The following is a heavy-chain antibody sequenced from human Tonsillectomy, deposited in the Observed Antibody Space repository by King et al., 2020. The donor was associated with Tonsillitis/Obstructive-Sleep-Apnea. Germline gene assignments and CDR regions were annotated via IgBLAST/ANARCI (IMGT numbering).Heavy chain of an antibody. D-gene: IGHD2-2*01. Sequence: QLVQSGAVVKKPGSSVKGSCKASGGTFSSYAISWVRQAPGQGLEWMGGIIPIFGTANYAQKFQGRVTITAYESTSTAYMELSRLRSEDTAVYYCASGRDIVVVPAADKDYYYYYMDVWDKGTTVTVSS. CDR3: ASGRDIVVVPAADKDYYYYYMDV. V-gene: IGHV1-69*01. J-gene: IGHJ6*03. CDR1: GGTFSSYA. CDR2: IIPIFGTA.